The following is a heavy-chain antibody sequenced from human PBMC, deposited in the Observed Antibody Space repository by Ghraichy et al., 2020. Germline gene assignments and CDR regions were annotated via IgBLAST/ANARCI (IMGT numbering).Heavy chain of an antibody. J-gene: IGHJ4*02. CDR1: GFTFSSYA. D-gene: IGHD5-12*01. CDR3: ARSKGISTWLYYFDY. Sequence: GESLNISCAASGFTFSSYAMHWVRQAPGKGLEWVAVISYDGSNKYYADSVKGRFTISRDNSKNTLYLQMNSLRAEDTAVYYCARSKGISTWLYYFDYWGQGTLVTVSS. CDR2: ISYDGSNK. V-gene: IGHV3-30*04.